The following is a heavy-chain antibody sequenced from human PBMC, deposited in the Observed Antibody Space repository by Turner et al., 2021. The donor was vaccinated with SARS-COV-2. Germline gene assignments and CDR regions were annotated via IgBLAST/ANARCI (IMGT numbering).Heavy chain of an antibody. CDR1: GFSLSTAKMG. V-gene: IGHV2-26*01. CDR2: IFSNDEK. CDR3: ARIMWSELAYGMDV. Sequence: QVTLKESGPVMVKHTETLTLTCTVSGFSLSTAKMGVSWIRQPPGKALERLAHIFSNDEKSYSTSLKSRLTISKDTSKSQVILTMTNMDPVDTATYYCARIMWSELAYGMDVWGQGTTVTVSS. D-gene: IGHD1-26*01. J-gene: IGHJ6*02.